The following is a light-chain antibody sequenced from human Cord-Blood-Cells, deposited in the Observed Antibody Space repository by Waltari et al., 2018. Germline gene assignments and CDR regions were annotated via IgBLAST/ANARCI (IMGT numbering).Light chain of an antibody. CDR3: MQGTHWPPT. V-gene: IGKV2-30*01. CDR1: QSLVYSDGNTY. J-gene: IGKJ4*01. CDR2: KVS. Sequence: DVVMTQSPLSLPVTLGQPASISCRSSQSLVYSDGNTYLNWFQQRPGQSPRRLIYKVSNRDSGVPDRCSDSGSGTDFTLKISRVEAEDVGVYYCMQGTHWPPTFGGGTKVEIK.